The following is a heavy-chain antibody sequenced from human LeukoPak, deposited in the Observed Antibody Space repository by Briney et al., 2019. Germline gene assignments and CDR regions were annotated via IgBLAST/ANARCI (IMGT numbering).Heavy chain of an antibody. J-gene: IGHJ4*02. CDR2: TYYRSKWDN. CDR1: GDSVSSTRAA. CDR3: ARDACYDSSGALDY. V-gene: IGHV6-1*01. Sequence: SQTLSLTCVISGDSVSSTRAAWNWIRQSPSRGLEWLGRTYYRSKWDNDYAVSVKSRIAINPDTSKNQFSLHLNSVTPEDTAVYYCARDACYDSSGALDYWGQGTLVTVSS. D-gene: IGHD3-22*01.